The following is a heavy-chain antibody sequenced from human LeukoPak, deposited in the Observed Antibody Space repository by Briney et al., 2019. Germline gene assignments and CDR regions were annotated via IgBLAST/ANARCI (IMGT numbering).Heavy chain of an antibody. J-gene: IGHJ4*02. D-gene: IGHD6-13*01. Sequence: GGSLRLSCTAPGFTFSNYAMNWVRQAPGKGLEWVPSITGSSNNPNYADSVKGRFTISRDNSKNTLYLQMNSLRAEDTALYSCAKDGAAAGNFDYWGQGTLVTVSS. V-gene: IGHV3-23*01. CDR1: GFTFSNYA. CDR3: AKDGAAAGNFDY. CDR2: ITGSSNNP.